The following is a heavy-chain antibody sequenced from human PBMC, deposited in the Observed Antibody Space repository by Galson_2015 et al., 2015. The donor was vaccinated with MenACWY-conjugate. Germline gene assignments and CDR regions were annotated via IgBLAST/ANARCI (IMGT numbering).Heavy chain of an antibody. V-gene: IGHV3-74*01. J-gene: IGHJ4*02. D-gene: IGHD1-26*01. Sequence: SLRLSCAASGFTFSNHWMHWVCQAPGKGLVWVSRINPGGSSTTYADSVKDRFTISRDNAKNTLYLQMNSLRPEDTAVFYCAKSRGASFYFDSWGQGTLVTVSS. CDR2: INPGGSST. CDR1: GFTFSNHW. CDR3: AKSRGASFYFDS.